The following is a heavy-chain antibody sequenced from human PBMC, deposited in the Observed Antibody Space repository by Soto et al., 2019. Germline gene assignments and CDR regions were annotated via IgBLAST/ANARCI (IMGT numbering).Heavy chain of an antibody. CDR3: ARDRIIGSGSCDN. CDR1: GFTFSSYS. D-gene: IGHD3-10*01. CDR2: IRSDGGDT. V-gene: IGHV3-74*01. Sequence: EVQLVESGGGLLQPGGSLRLSCAASGFTFSSYSMHWVRQAPGKGLVWVSRIRSDGGDTNYADSVKGRFTISRDNAKNTLYLQMNSLRAEDTAVYYCARDRIIGSGSCDNWGLGTLVTVSS. J-gene: IGHJ4*02.